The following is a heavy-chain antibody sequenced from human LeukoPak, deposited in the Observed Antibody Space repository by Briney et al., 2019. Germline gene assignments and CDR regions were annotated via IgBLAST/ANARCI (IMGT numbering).Heavy chain of an antibody. D-gene: IGHD6-13*01. CDR3: ARGYSSSRGYYYYGMDV. CDR1: GGSISSYY. CDR2: IYYSGST. Sequence: NPSETLSLTCTVSGGSISSYYWNWIRQPPGKGLEWIGYIYYSGSTNYNPSLKSRVTISVDTSKNQFSLKLSSVTAADTAVYYCARGYSSSRGYYYYGMDVWGQGTTVTVSS. V-gene: IGHV4-59*01. J-gene: IGHJ6*02.